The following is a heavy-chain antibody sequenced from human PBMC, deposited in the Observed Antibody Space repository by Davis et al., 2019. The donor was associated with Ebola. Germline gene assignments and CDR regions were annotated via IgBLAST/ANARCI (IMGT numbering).Heavy chain of an antibody. V-gene: IGHV3-23*05. D-gene: IGHD2-21*01. Sequence: GESLKISCVASGFPFSAYGMSWVRQAPGKGLEWVSTIHSSGIDTYYADSVKGRFSISRDNSKNILFLQMHSLRAEDTAIYYCAKSASSDSVTWGQGTLVTVSS. CDR2: IHSSGIDT. J-gene: IGHJ4*02. CDR1: GFPFSAYG. CDR3: AKSASSDSVT.